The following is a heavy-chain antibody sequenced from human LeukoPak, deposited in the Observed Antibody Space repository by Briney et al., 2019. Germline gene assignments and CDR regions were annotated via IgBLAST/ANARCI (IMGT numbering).Heavy chain of an antibody. Sequence: GGSLRLSCAASGFTFSSYSMNWVRQAPGKGLEWVSSISSSSSYIYYADSVKGRFTISRDNAKNSLYLQMNSLRVEDTAVYYCARSYRSGWYYFDYWGQGTLVTVSS. D-gene: IGHD6-19*01. CDR1: GFTFSSYS. CDR2: ISSSSSYI. V-gene: IGHV3-21*01. J-gene: IGHJ4*02. CDR3: ARSYRSGWYYFDY.